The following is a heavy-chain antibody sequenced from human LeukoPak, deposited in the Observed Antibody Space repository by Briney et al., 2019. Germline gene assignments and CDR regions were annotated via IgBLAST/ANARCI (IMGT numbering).Heavy chain of an antibody. CDR3: ARPRYYYYYGMDV. J-gene: IGHJ6*02. Sequence: GGSLRLSCAAYGFTFSSYGMHWVRQAPGKGLEWVAVIWYDGSNKYYADSVKGRFTISRDNSKNTLYLQMNSLRAEDTAVYYCARPRYYYYYGMDVWGQGTTVTVSS. CDR1: GFTFSSYG. V-gene: IGHV3-33*01. D-gene: IGHD6-6*01. CDR2: IWYDGSNK.